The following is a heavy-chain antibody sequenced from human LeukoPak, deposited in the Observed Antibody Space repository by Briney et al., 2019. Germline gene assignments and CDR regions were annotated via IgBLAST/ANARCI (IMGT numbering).Heavy chain of an antibody. D-gene: IGHD6-19*01. CDR3: AKYGNSGWVIDN. Sequence: PSETLSLTCTVSGGSIGSDYWTWIRQPPGKGLEYIGYIYYTGGTNYNPSLKSRVTISVDPSKNQFSLKLSSVTAADTAVYFCAKYGNSGWVIDNWGQGTLVTASS. CDR1: GGSIGSDY. CDR2: IYYTGGT. J-gene: IGHJ4*02. V-gene: IGHV4-59*08.